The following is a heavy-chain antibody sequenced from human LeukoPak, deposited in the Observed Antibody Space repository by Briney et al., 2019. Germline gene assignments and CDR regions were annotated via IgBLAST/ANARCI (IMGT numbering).Heavy chain of an antibody. CDR3: ARGKSSTSFDY. CDR2: IYYSGTT. CDR1: GGSFSSGSYY. J-gene: IGHJ4*02. Sequence: SETLSLTCTVSGGSFSSGSYYWSWIRQPPGKGLEWIGYIYYSGTTNYNPSLKSRVTISVDTSKNQFSLKLSSVTAADTAVYYCARGKSSTSFDYWGQGTLVTVSS. D-gene: IGHD2-2*01. V-gene: IGHV4-61*01.